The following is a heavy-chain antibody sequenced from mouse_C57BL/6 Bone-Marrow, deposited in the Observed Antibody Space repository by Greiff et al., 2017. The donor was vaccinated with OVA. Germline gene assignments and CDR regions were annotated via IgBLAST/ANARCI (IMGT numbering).Heavy chain of an antibody. D-gene: IGHD1-1*01. CDR2: IDPENGDT. CDR1: GFNIKDDY. Sequence: EVKLVESGAELVRPGASVKLSCTASGFNIKDDYMHWVKQRPEQGLEWIGWIDPENGDTEYASKFQGKATITADTSSNTAYLQLSSLTSEDTAVYYCTLYYAWFAYWGQGTLVTVSA. V-gene: IGHV14-4*01. CDR3: TLYYAWFAY. J-gene: IGHJ3*01.